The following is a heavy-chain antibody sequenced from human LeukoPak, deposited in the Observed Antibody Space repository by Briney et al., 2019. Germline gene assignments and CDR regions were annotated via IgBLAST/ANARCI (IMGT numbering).Heavy chain of an antibody. Sequence: SETLSLTCAVYGGSFSAHYWNWIRQVPGKGLEWIGEIYRSGATNYNPSLKSRVTVSQDKSKNQFSLKLNSVTAADTAIYYCARNSGYSDLNYWGQGVLVTVSS. CDR3: ARNSGYSDLNY. D-gene: IGHD3-22*01. J-gene: IGHJ4*02. CDR1: GGSFSAHY. CDR2: IYRSGAT. V-gene: IGHV4-34*01.